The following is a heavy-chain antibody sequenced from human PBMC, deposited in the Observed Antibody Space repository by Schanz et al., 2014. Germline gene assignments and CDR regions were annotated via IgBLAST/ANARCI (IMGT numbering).Heavy chain of an antibody. CDR1: GFTLSSYA. D-gene: IGHD6-13*01. J-gene: IGHJ6*02. Sequence: QEQLVESGGGVVQPGRSLRLSCAAYGFTLSSYAMHWVRQAPGKGLEWVAVISYDGSNKYYADSVKGRFTISRDNSKSTLYLQMNTLRAEDTAVYYCARVRRRIATPSTPSFRSYYYDAMDVWGQGTTVTVSS. CDR3: ARVRRRIATPSTPSFRSYYYDAMDV. CDR2: ISYDGSNK. V-gene: IGHV3-30-3*01.